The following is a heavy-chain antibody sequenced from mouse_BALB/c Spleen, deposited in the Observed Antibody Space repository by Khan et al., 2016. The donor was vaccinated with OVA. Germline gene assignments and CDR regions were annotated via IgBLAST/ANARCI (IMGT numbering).Heavy chain of an antibody. J-gene: IGHJ3*01. CDR2: IDPFSGGT. Sequence: VQLQQSGPELMKPGASVKISCKASGYSFTSYYIHWVMQSHGKSLEWIGYIDPFSGGTTYNQKFKGKATLTVDKSSSTAYIHLSSLTSEDSAVYYCTRHGYVAWFTYWGQGTLDTVSA. CDR3: TRHGYVAWFTY. CDR1: GYSFTSYY. V-gene: IGHV1S135*01. D-gene: IGHD2-2*01.